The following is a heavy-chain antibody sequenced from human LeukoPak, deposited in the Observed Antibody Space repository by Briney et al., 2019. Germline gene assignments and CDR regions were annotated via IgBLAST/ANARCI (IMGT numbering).Heavy chain of an antibody. CDR2: VNTNTGNP. V-gene: IGHV7-4-1*02. CDR1: GYTFTNYP. CDR3: VSSDDTSGYFLY. D-gene: IGHD3-22*01. Sequence: ASVKVSCKTSGYTFTNYPINWVRQAPGQGLERMGWVNTNTGNPTYAQGLTGRFVFSSDTSVSTAYLQISSLKPEDTAVYYCVSSDDTSGYFLYWGQGTLVTVSS. J-gene: IGHJ4*02.